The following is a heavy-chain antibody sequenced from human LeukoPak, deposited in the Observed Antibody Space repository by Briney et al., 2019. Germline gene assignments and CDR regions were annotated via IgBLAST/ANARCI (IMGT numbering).Heavy chain of an antibody. CDR3: AKAYPYYYDSSGYYPD. J-gene: IGHJ4*02. Sequence: PGGSLRLSCAASGFTFSSYAMSWVRQAPGKGLEWVSAISGSGGSTYYADSVKGRFTISRDNSKNTLYLQMNSLRAEDTAVYYCAKAYPYYYDSSGYYPDWGQGTLVTVSS. CDR2: ISGSGGST. CDR1: GFTFSSYA. V-gene: IGHV3-23*01. D-gene: IGHD3-22*01.